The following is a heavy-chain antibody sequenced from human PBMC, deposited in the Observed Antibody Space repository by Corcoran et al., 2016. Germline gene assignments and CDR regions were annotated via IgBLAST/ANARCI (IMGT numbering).Heavy chain of an antibody. D-gene: IGHD6-19*01. CDR2: IIPIFGTA. CDR1: GGTFSSYA. V-gene: IGHV1-69*06. J-gene: IGHJ4*02. Sequence: QVQLVQSGAEVKKPGSSVKVSCKASGGTFSSYAISWVRQAPGQGREWMGGIIPIFGTANYAQKYQGRVTITADKSTSTAYMELSSLRYADTAVYYCARARAGAPPSDYWGQGTLVTVSS. CDR3: ARARAGAPPSDY.